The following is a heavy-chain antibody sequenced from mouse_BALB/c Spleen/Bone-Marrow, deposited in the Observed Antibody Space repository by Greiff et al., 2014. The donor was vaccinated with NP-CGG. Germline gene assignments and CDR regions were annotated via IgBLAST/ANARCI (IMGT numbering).Heavy chain of an antibody. Sequence: QVQLQQSGAELAKPGASVKMSCKASGYTFTPYWIHWVNQRPGQGLEWIGYINPSTGNTEYNQKFRDRATLTADNSSSKPYMKRSRLTSEDSAVYYCARGLRDWYFDVWGAGTTVTVSS. CDR3: ARGLRDWYFDV. CDR2: INPSTGNT. D-gene: IGHD2-4*01. J-gene: IGHJ1*01. CDR1: GYTFTPYW. V-gene: IGHV1-7*01.